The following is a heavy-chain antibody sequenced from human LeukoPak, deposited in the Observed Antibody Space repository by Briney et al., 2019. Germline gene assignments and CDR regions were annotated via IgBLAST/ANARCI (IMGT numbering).Heavy chain of an antibody. Sequence: GGSLRLSCAASGFTFDDYAMHWVRQAPGKGLEWVSLISGDGGSTYYADSVKGRFTISRDNSKNSLYLQMNSLRTEDTALYYCAKDLTVDTAMVRRKYYYYYGMDVWGQGTTVTVSS. CDR2: ISGDGGST. J-gene: IGHJ6*02. D-gene: IGHD5-18*01. V-gene: IGHV3-43*02. CDR3: AKDLTVDTAMVRRKYYYYYGMDV. CDR1: GFTFDDYA.